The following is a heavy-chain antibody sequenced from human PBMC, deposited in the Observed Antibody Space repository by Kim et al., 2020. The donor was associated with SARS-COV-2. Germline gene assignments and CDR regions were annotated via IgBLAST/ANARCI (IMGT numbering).Heavy chain of an antibody. CDR3: ASRGVSSGYLGFDY. D-gene: IGHD3-22*01. CDR1: GGTFSSYA. Sequence: SVKVSCKASGGTFSSYAISWVRQAPGQGLEWMGGIIPIFGTANYAQKFQGRVTITADESTSTAYMELSSLRSEDTAVYYCASRGVSSGYLGFDYWGQGTLVTVSS. J-gene: IGHJ4*02. V-gene: IGHV1-69*13. CDR2: IIPIFGTA.